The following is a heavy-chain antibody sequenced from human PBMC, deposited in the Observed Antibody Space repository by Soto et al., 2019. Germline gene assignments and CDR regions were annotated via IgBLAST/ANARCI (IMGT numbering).Heavy chain of an antibody. CDR1: GFTFSYDW. CDR2: ISTDGSIT. J-gene: IGHJ4*02. V-gene: IGHV3-74*01. CDR3: ARNIDGVDY. Sequence: GGSLRLSCAASGFTFSYDWMHWLRQVPGKGLMWVSRISTDGSITAYADSVKGRFTVSRDNAKNTLYLQMNSLRADDTAVYYCARNIDGVDYWGQGTLVTVSS.